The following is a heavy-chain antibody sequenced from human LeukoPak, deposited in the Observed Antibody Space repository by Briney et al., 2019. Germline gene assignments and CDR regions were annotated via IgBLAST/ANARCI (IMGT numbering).Heavy chain of an antibody. J-gene: IGHJ4*02. CDR2: IYYSGST. Sequence: SETLSLTCTVSGGSISSHYWNWIRQPPGKGLEWIGYIYYSGSTNYNPSLKSRVTISVDTSKNQFSLKLSSVTAADTAVYYCARGADSSGYYSIFYFDYWGQGTLVTVSS. CDR3: ARGADSSGYYSIFYFDY. D-gene: IGHD3-22*01. V-gene: IGHV4-59*11. CDR1: GGSISSHY.